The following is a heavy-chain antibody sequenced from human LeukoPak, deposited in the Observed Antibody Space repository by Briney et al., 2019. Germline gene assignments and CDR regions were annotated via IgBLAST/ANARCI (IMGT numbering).Heavy chain of an antibody. CDR1: GFTFSTFA. Sequence: GGSLRLSCAASGFTFSTFAMHWVRLSPGKGLEGVSSISGRDSKTYYADSVKGLFTISRDNAKNTVYLHMNSLRAEDTAIYYCAQDAANYPFFFDFWGQGTPVTVSS. J-gene: IGHJ4*02. CDR2: ISGRDSKT. V-gene: IGHV3-23*01. D-gene: IGHD4/OR15-4a*01. CDR3: AQDAANYPFFFDF.